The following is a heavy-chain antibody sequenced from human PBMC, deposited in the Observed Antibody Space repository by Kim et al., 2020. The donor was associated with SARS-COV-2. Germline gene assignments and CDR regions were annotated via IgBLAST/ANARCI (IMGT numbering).Heavy chain of an antibody. J-gene: IGHJ4*02. V-gene: IGHV3-73*01. D-gene: IGHD3-9*01. CDR3: TSSTLRYFDWLLPD. Sequence: AASVKGRFTISRDDSKNTAYLQMSSLKTEDTAVYYCTSSTLRYFDWLLPDWGQGTLVTVSS.